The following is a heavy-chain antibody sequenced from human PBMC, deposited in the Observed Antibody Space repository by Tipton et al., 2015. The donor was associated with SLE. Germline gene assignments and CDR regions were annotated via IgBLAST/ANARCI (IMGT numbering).Heavy chain of an antibody. CDR3: AKVGPREDY. J-gene: IGHJ4*02. V-gene: IGHV3-23*01. D-gene: IGHD3-10*01. CDR1: GFSFNSFV. Sequence: GSLRLSCAASGFSFNSFVMTWVRQAPGKGLEWVSGISGSGSTTYYADSVKGRFTISRDNSKSTLYLQMNSLRAEDTALYYCAKVGPREDYWGQGTLVTVSS. CDR2: ISGSGSTT.